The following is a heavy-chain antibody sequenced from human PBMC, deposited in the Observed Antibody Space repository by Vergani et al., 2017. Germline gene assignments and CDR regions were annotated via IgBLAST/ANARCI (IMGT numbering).Heavy chain of an antibody. D-gene: IGHD5-18*01. CDR3: AHLRVDTAMAPDY. J-gene: IGHJ4*02. CDR1: GFSLSTSGVG. Sequence: QVTLKESGPVLVKPTETLTLTCTFSGFSLSTSGVGVGWIRQPPGKALELLALIYWDVGRLHSPSLKGRRTITKDTSKNQVVLTMTIMDPVDTATYYCAHLRVDTAMAPDYWGQGTLVTVSS. V-gene: IGHV2-5*02. CDR2: IYWDVGR.